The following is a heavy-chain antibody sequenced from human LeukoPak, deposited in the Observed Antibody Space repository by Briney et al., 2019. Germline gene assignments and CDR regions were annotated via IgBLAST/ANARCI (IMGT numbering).Heavy chain of an antibody. CDR2: IYTSGGT. D-gene: IGHD3-10*01. Sequence: SETLSLTCTVSGGSITNLNYYWTWTRQPAGRRLEWIGCIYTSGGTNYNPSLKSRVTMSVDRSKNEISLHLASLTAADTALYYCAGRGSSSGTFDIWGPGTFVTVSS. CDR3: AGRGSSSGTFDI. J-gene: IGHJ3*02. V-gene: IGHV4-61*02. CDR1: GGSITNLNYY.